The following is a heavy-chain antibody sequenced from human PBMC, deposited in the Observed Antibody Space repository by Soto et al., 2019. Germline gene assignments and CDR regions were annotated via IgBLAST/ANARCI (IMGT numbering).Heavy chain of an antibody. CDR2: ITYDGSNK. CDR1: GFTFSDYY. J-gene: IGHJ6*03. CDR3: AKDQSGGAKYYYMDV. V-gene: IGHV3-30*18. Sequence: SLRFSCAASGFTFSDYYMSWIRQAPGKGLEWVAVITYDGSNKYYADSVKGRFTISRDNSKNTLYLQMNSLRAEDTAVYYCAKDQSGGAKYYYMDVWGKGTTVTVSS. D-gene: IGHD2-8*02.